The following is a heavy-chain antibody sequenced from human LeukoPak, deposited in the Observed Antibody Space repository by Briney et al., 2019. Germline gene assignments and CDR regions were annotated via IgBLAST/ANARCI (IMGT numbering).Heavy chain of an antibody. CDR2: INWSGGTT. Sequence: RPGESLRLSCAASGFTFDEYGMSWVRQAPGKGLEWVSGINWSGGTTVYAESVKGRFTVSRDNAKNSLYLQVNSLRVDDTALYYCARERLGSDYYLDVWGKGTTVTVSS. CDR3: ARERLGSDYYLDV. D-gene: IGHD6-19*01. V-gene: IGHV3-20*04. CDR1: GFTFDEYG. J-gene: IGHJ6*03.